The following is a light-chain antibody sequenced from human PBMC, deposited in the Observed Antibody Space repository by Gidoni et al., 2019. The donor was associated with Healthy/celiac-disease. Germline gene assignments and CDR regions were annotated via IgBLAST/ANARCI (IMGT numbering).Light chain of an antibody. Sequence: SYELPQPPSVSVSPGQTARITCSGDALPKQYAYWYQQKPGQAPVLVISKDSERPSGIPERFSGSSAGTTVTLTISGVQAEDEADYYCQSADSSGTYQVFGGGTKLTVL. V-gene: IGLV3-25*03. CDR3: QSADSSGTYQV. CDR1: ALPKQY. CDR2: KDS. J-gene: IGLJ3*02.